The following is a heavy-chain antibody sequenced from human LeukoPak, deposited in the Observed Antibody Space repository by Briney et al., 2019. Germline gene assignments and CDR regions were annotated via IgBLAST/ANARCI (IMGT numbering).Heavy chain of an antibody. CDR3: ARDLPRTYGGNSGGDAFDI. D-gene: IGHD4-23*01. J-gene: IGHJ3*02. CDR1: GDSVSSNSAA. Sequence: SQTLSLTCAISGDSVSSNSAAWNWIRQSPSRGLEWLGRTYYRSKWYNDYAVSVKSRITINPDTSKNQFSLQLNSVTPEDTAVYYCARDLPRTYGGNSGGDAFDIWGQGTMVTVSS. CDR2: TYYRSKWYN. V-gene: IGHV6-1*01.